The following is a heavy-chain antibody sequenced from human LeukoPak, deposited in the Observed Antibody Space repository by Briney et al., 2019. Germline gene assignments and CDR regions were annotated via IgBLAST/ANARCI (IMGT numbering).Heavy chain of an antibody. J-gene: IGHJ4*02. V-gene: IGHV3-23*01. Sequence: GGSLRLSCAASGFIFRSYAMSWVRQAPGKGLQWVSAISGSGGSTYYADSVKGRFTISRDNSKNTLYLQINSLRSEDTAVYYCAKEFRVVVPFDYWGQGTLVTVSS. CDR2: ISGSGGST. D-gene: IGHD3-22*01. CDR1: GFIFRSYA. CDR3: AKEFRVVVPFDY.